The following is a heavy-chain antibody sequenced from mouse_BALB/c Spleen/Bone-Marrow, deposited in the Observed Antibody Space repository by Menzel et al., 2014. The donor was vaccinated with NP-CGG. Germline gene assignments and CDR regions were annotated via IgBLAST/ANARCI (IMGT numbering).Heavy chain of an antibody. CDR2: IRNKANGYTT. D-gene: IGHD1-1*02. Sequence: EVKLMESGGGLVQPGGSLRLSCATSGFTFTDYYMNWVRQPPGKPLEWLGFIRNKANGYTTEYSASVKGRFTISRDNSQSILYLQMNTLRAEDSATYYCARDKGGILFDYWGQGTTLTVSS. V-gene: IGHV7-3*02. J-gene: IGHJ2*01. CDR1: GFTFTDYY. CDR3: ARDKGGILFDY.